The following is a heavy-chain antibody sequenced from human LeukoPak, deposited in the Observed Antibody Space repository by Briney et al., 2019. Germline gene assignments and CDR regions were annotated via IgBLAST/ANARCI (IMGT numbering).Heavy chain of an antibody. CDR3: ARAIPWGGWELNYFDY. J-gene: IGHJ4*02. V-gene: IGHV3-21*01. D-gene: IGHD1-26*01. CDR2: ISSSSSYI. CDR1: GFTFSSYS. Sequence: GGSLRLSCAASGFTFSSYSMNWVRQAPGKGLEWVSSISSSSSYIYYADSVKGRFTISRDNAKNSLYLQMNSLRAEDTAVYYCARAIPWGGWELNYFDYWGQGTLVTVSS.